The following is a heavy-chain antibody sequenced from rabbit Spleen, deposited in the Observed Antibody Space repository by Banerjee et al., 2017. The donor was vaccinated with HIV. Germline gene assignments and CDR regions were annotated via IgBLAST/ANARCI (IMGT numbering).Heavy chain of an antibody. D-gene: IGHD6-1*01. CDR3: AREKSGIVGYDL. Sequence: QSLEESGGDLVKPGASLTLTCTASEFSLSSSDWIYWVRQAPGKGLEWIGYIDPVFGTTYYASWAKGRFTISKTSSTTVTLQMTSLTVADTATYFCAREKSGIVGYDLWGPGPLVTVS. J-gene: IGHJ4*01. CDR2: IDPVFGTT. CDR1: EFSLSSSDW. V-gene: IGHV1S40*01.